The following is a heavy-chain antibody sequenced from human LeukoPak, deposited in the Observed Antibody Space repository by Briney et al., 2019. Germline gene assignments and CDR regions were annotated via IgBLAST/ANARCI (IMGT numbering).Heavy chain of an antibody. CDR1: GFTFSSYS. J-gene: IGHJ4*02. Sequence: PGGSLRLSCAASGFTFSSYSMNWVRQAPGKGLEWVSSISSSSSYIYYADSVKGRFTISRDNAKNSLYLQMNSLRAEDTAVYYCARDGFLAPGTFDYWGQGTLVTVSS. V-gene: IGHV3-21*01. CDR3: ARDGFLAPGTFDY. CDR2: ISSSSSYI. D-gene: IGHD2/OR15-2a*01.